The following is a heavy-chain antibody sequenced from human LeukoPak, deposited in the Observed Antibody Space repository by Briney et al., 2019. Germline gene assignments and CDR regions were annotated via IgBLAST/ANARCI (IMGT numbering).Heavy chain of an antibody. CDR2: INHSGST. CDR1: GGSFSGYY. CDR3: ARGGSSSASSGAEGY. V-gene: IGHV4-34*01. Sequence: SETLSLTCAVYGGSFSGYYWSWIRQPPRKGLEWIGEINHSGSTNYNPSLKSRVTISLDTSKNQFSLKLSSVTAADTAVYYCARGGSSSASSGAEGYWGQGTLVTVSS. D-gene: IGHD6-13*01. J-gene: IGHJ4*02.